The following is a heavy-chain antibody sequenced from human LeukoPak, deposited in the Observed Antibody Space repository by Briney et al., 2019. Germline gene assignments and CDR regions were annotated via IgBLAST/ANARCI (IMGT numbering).Heavy chain of an antibody. J-gene: IGHJ4*02. CDR3: ARAHRRYYDSSGYFSY. CDR1: GGSFSGYY. CDR2: INHSGST. D-gene: IGHD3-22*01. Sequence: PSETLSLTCAVYGGSFSGYYWSWIRQPPGKGLEWIGEINHSGSTNYNPSLKSRVTISVDTSKNQFSLKLSSVTAADTAVYYCARAHRRYYDSSGYFSYWGQGTLVTVSS. V-gene: IGHV4-34*01.